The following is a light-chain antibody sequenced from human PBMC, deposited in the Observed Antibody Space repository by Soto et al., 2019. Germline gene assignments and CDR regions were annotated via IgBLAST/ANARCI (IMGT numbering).Light chain of an antibody. V-gene: IGKV1-9*01. CDR1: QVINSN. CDR2: AAS. J-gene: IGKJ4*01. CDR3: QQLNRYPLS. Sequence: DIQLTQSPSFLSASLGDRVTITCRASQVINSNLAWYQQKSGKAPKLLIYAASNLQSGVPSSFSGSISGTEFTLTISSLQHGDFTTYYCQQLNRYPLSFGGGTKVEIK.